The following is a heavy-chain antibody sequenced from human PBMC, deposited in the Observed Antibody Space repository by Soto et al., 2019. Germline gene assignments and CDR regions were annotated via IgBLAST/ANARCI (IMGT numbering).Heavy chain of an antibody. CDR1: GGSLSGYY. CDR2: INDSGST. Sequence: SETLSLTCGVFGGSLSGYYWCWIRQPPGKGLEWIGEINDSGSTNYNPSLKSRVTISVDTSKNQFSLKLTSVIAADTAVYFCARAGFSGPYDAFDIWGQGTMVTVSS. CDR3: ARAGFSGPYDAFDI. J-gene: IGHJ3*02. V-gene: IGHV4-34*01. D-gene: IGHD1-26*01.